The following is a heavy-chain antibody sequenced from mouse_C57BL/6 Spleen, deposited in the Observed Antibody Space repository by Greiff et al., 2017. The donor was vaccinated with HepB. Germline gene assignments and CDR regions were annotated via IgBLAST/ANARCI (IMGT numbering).Heavy chain of an antibody. Sequence: VQLVESGPGLVAPSQSLSITCTVSGFSLTSYGVDWVRQSPGKGLEWLGVIWGVGSTNYNSALKSRLSISKDNSKSQVFLKMNSLQTDDTAMYYCASSPSTGGFAYWGQGTLVTVSA. CDR1: GFSLTSYG. J-gene: IGHJ3*01. CDR2: IWGVGST. CDR3: ASSPSTGGFAY. V-gene: IGHV2-6*01. D-gene: IGHD2-1*01.